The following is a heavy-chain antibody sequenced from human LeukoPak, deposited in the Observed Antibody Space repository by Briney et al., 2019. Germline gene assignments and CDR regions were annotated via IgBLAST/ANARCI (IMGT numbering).Heavy chain of an antibody. Sequence: GGSLGLSCAASGFTFSGYAMNWVRQAPGKGLEWVSSVSSTGSNTYYADSVKGRFTISRDSAKNSVYLQMYSLRPEDTAMYYCARGRDGYPYNFWGQGTLVTVSS. V-gene: IGHV3-21*01. CDR1: GFTFSGYA. J-gene: IGHJ4*02. D-gene: IGHD5-24*01. CDR3: ARGRDGYPYNF. CDR2: VSSTGSNT.